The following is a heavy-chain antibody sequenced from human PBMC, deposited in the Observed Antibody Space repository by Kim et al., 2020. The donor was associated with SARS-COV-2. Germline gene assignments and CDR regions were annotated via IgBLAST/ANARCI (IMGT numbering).Heavy chain of an antibody. CDR3: ARDSGSSSWYTVTRYYYYGMDV. V-gene: IGHV3-33*05. CDR1: GFTFSSYG. J-gene: IGHJ6*02. CDR2: ISYDGSNK. D-gene: IGHD6-13*01. Sequence: GGSLRLSCAASGFTFSSYGMHWVRQAPGKGLEWVAVISYDGSNKYYADSVKGRFTISRDNSKNTLYLQMNSLRAEDTAVYYCARDSGSSSWYTVTRYYYYGMDVWGQGTTVTVSS.